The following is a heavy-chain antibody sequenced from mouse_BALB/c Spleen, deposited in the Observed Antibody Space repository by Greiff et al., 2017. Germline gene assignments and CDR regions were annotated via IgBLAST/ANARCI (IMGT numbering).Heavy chain of an antibody. CDR3: ARSGSHYAMDY. V-gene: IGHV1-54*03. J-gene: IGHJ4*01. CDR2: INPGSGGT. D-gene: IGHD3-1*01. CDR1: GYAFTNYL. Sequence: QVQLQQSGAELVRPGTSVKVSCKASGYAFTNYLIEWVKQRPGQGLEWIGVINPGSGGTNYNEKFKGKATLTADKSSSTAYMQLSSLTSDDSAVYFCARSGSHYAMDYWGQGTSVTVSS.